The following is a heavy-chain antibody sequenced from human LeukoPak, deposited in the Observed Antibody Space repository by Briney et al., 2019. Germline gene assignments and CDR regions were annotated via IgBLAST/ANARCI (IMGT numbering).Heavy chain of an antibody. CDR3: AKRGFIAGNPTDFDY. Sequence: GGSLRLSCAASGFTFSSYGMSWVRQAPGKGLEWVSLISGSGSSTYYADSVKGRFTISRDNSKNTLHLQMNRLRAEDTAVYYCAKRGFIAGNPTDFDYWGQGTLVTVSS. V-gene: IGHV3-23*01. D-gene: IGHD6-13*01. CDR1: GFTFSSYG. CDR2: ISGSGSST. J-gene: IGHJ4*02.